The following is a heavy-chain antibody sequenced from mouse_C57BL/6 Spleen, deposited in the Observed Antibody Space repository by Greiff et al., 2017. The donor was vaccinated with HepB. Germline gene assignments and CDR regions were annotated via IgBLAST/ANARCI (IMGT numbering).Heavy chain of an antibody. CDR1: GYTFTSYG. CDR3: ADGTEPWFAY. J-gene: IGHJ3*01. Sequence: QVHVKQSGAELARPGASVKLSCKASGYTFTSYGISWVKQRTGQGLEWIGEIYPRSGNTYYNEKFKGKATLTADKSSSTAYMELRSLTSEDSAVYFCADGTEPWFAYWGQRTLVTVSA. D-gene: IGHD2-3*01. CDR2: IYPRSGNT. V-gene: IGHV1-81*01.